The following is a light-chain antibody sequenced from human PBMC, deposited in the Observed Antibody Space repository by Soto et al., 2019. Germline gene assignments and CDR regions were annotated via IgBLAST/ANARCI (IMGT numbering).Light chain of an antibody. J-gene: IGKJ5*01. CDR3: QQYGSSSPTT. CDR1: QSVSSNY. Sequence: EIVLTQSPGTLSLSPGEGATLSCRASQSVSSNYLAWYQQRPGQAPRLLIYGASSRDTGIPDRFSGGGSGTDFTLTISRLEPEDFAVYYCQQYGSSSPTTFGQGTRLEIE. V-gene: IGKV3-20*01. CDR2: GAS.